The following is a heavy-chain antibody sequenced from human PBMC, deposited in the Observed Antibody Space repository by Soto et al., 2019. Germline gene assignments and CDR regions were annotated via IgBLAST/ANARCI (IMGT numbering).Heavy chain of an antibody. Sequence: ASVKVSCKAAGYTFINYGISWVRQAPGQGLEWMGWISAYNGNLNYAQKIQGRVTMTTDASTTTAYMELRSLRSDDTAVYYCARDGISGAEPFEIWGQGTMVTVSS. D-gene: IGHD1-20*01. V-gene: IGHV1-18*01. J-gene: IGHJ3*02. CDR3: ARDGISGAEPFEI. CDR1: GYTFINYG. CDR2: ISAYNGNL.